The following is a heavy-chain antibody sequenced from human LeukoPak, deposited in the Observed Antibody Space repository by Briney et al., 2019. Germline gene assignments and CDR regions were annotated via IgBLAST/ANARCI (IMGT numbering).Heavy chain of an antibody. Sequence: PSETLSLTCTVSGGSISINNYYWGWIRQPPGKGLEWIGSIFYSGSTYYNPSLKSRVTISVDTSKNQFSLKLTSVTAADTAVYYCARNPVVEMASTWGQGTLVTVSS. CDR3: ARNPVVEMAST. CDR1: GGSISINNYY. V-gene: IGHV4-39*07. J-gene: IGHJ5*02. CDR2: IFYSGST. D-gene: IGHD5-24*01.